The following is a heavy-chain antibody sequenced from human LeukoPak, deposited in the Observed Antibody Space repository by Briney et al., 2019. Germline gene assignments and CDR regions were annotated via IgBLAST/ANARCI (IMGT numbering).Heavy chain of an antibody. CDR3: ARGPYCSSTSCYRPFDY. D-gene: IGHD2-2*01. V-gene: IGHV4-34*01. CDR2: INHSGST. CDR1: GGSISSYY. Sequence: SETLSLTCTVSGGSISSYYWSWIRQPPGKGLEWIGEINHSGSTNYNPSLKSRVTISVDTSKNQFSLKLSSVTAADTAVYYCARGPYCSSTSCYRPFDYWGQGTLVTVSS. J-gene: IGHJ4*02.